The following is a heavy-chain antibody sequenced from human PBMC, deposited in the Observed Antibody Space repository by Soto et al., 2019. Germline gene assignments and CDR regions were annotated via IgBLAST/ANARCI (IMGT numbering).Heavy chain of an antibody. CDR2: INHSGST. J-gene: IGHJ4*02. CDR1: GGSFSGYY. CDR3: ARGWGRIFVY. Sequence: QVQLQQWGAGLLKPSETLYLTCAVYGGSFSGYYWNWIRQPPGKGLEWIGEINHSGSTNYNPCLNRRVTLSVDPSKNQFSLKLSFVNAADTAVYYCARGWGRIFVYWGKGTLVTVSS. D-gene: IGHD7-27*01. V-gene: IGHV4-34*01.